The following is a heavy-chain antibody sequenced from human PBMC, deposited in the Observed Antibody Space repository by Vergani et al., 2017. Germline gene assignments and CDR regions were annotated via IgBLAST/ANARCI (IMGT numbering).Heavy chain of an antibody. CDR1: GYTFTDYF. V-gene: IGHV1-69*01. Sequence: QVQLVQSGAEVKKPGASVKVSCKASGYTFTDYFMHWVRQAPGQGLEWMGWIIPIFGTANYAQKFQGRVTITADESTSTAYMELSSLRSEDTAVYYCASRDITIFGVVIIRGYYYYGMDVWGQGTTVTVSS. D-gene: IGHD3-3*01. CDR3: ASRDITIFGVVIIRGYYYYGMDV. J-gene: IGHJ6*02. CDR2: IIPIFGTA.